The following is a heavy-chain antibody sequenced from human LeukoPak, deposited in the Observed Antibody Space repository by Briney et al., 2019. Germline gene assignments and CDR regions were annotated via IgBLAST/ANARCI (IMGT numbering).Heavy chain of an antibody. D-gene: IGHD3-22*01. J-gene: IGHJ4*02. CDR2: IIPILGIA. CDR3: TYYYDSSGYSY. V-gene: IGHV1-69*04. Sequence: SVKVSCKASGGTFSSYAISWVRQAPGQGREWMGRIIPILGIANYAQKFQGRVTITADKSTSTAYMELSSLRSEDTAVYYCTYYYDSSGYSYWGQGTLDTVSS. CDR1: GGTFSSYA.